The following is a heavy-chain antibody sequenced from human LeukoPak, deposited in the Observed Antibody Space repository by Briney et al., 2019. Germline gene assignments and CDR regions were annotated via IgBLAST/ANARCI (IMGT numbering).Heavy chain of an antibody. V-gene: IGHV3-15*01. D-gene: IGHD2-15*01. CDR2: IKSKTDGRTT. CDR1: GFPFSNAW. Sequence: PGGSLRLSCSASGFPFSNAWMSWVRRAPGKGLEWVRRIKSKTDGRTTDDAADVKGRIISARDDSKNTRHLEMNRLKTEGTAVYYCTSLPYCSGGSCYSKLFDPWGQGTLVTVSS. CDR3: TSLPYCSGGSCYSKLFDP. J-gene: IGHJ5*02.